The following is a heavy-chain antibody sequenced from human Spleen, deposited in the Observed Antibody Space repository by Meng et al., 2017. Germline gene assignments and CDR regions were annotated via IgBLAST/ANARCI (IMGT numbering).Heavy chain of an antibody. D-gene: IGHD2-2*01. CDR3: ARGSVGGDFDP. V-gene: IGHV1-18*01. J-gene: IGHJ5*02. Sequence: ASVKVSCKASGYTFTSFGINWVRQAPGQGLEWMAWISTYNGNTNYAQKFQGRVTMTTDTSTGTGYMELGSLTSDDTAVYYCARGSVGGDFDPWGQGTLVTVSS. CDR1: GYTFTSFG. CDR2: ISTYNGNT.